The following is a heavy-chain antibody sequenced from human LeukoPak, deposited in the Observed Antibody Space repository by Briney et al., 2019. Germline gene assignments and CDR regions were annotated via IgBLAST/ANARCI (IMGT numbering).Heavy chain of an antibody. CDR1: GGSISSYY. D-gene: IGHD6-19*01. CDR3: ARLAVAGPEGDY. Sequence: SETLSLTCTVSGGSISSYYWSWIRQPPGKGLEWIGYIYYSGSTNYNPSLKSRVTISVDTSKNQFSLKLSSVTAADTAVYYCARLAVAGPEGDYWGQGTLVTVSS. J-gene: IGHJ4*02. CDR2: IYYSGST. V-gene: IGHV4-59*01.